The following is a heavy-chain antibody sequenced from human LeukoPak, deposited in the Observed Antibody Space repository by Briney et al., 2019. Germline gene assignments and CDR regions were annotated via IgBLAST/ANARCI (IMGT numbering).Heavy chain of an antibody. Sequence: SETLSLTCIVSGGSISSSNSYWDWIRQPPGRGLEWIVDISHSGTINDNASLRTPVTISAYTSKNQFSLKLNSVTAADTAVYYCATHVRGGNGFDPWGQGTLVTVSS. CDR2: ISHSGTI. V-gene: IGHV4-39*01. CDR3: ATHVRGGNGFDP. CDR1: GGSISSSNSY. J-gene: IGHJ5*02. D-gene: IGHD4-23*01.